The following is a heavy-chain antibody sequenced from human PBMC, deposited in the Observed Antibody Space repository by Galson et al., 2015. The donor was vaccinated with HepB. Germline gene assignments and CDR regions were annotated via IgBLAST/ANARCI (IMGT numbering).Heavy chain of an antibody. CDR2: ISSSSSYI. Sequence: SLRLSCAASGFTFSSYSMNWVRQAPGKGLEWVSSISSSSSYIYYADSVKGRFTISRDNAKNSLYLQMNSLRAEDTAVYYCARDRSGSGTNDAFDIWGQGTMVTVSS. CDR1: GFTFSSYS. CDR3: ARDRSGSGTNDAFDI. D-gene: IGHD3-10*01. V-gene: IGHV3-21*01. J-gene: IGHJ3*02.